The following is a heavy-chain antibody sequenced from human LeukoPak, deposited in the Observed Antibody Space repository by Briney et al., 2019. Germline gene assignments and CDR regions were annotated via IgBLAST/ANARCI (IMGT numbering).Heavy chain of an antibody. Sequence: SETLSLTCAVYGGSFSGYYWNWIRQPPGKGLEWIGEINHSGRTNYNPSLKSRVTISVDTSKNQFSLKLSSVTAADTAVYYCARHLGGSGSHDAFDIWGQGTMVTVSS. CDR1: GGSFSGYY. V-gene: IGHV4-34*01. CDR3: ARHLGGSGSHDAFDI. CDR2: INHSGRT. J-gene: IGHJ3*02. D-gene: IGHD3-10*01.